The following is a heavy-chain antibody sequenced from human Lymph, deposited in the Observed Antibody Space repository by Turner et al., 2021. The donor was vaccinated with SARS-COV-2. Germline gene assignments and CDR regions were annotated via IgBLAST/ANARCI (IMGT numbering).Heavy chain of an antibody. D-gene: IGHD3-10*01. CDR3: AKGVRGVIIPEAFDI. J-gene: IGHJ3*02. CDR2: ISVMGGST. CDR1: GFTFSSYA. Sequence: EVQLLESGGGLVQPGGSLRLSCAASGFTFSSYAMSWVRQAPGKGLEWVSSISVMGGSTYYADSVKGRFTISRDNSKNTLYLQMNSLRVEDTAVYYCAKGVRGVIIPEAFDIWGQGTMVTISS. V-gene: IGHV3-23*01.